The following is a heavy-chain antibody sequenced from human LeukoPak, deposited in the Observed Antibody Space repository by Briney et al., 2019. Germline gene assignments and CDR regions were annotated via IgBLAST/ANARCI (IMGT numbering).Heavy chain of an antibody. V-gene: IGHV4-59*01. J-gene: IGHJ6*02. Sequence: PSETPSLTCTVSGGSISSYYWNWIRQPPGKGLEWIGYIYYSGSTNYNPSLKSRVTISVDTSKNQFSLNLSSVTAADTAVYYCARSFDSRGYYYYGMDVWGQGTTVTVSS. D-gene: IGHD3-22*01. CDR2: IYYSGST. CDR3: ARSFDSRGYYYYGMDV. CDR1: GGSISSYY.